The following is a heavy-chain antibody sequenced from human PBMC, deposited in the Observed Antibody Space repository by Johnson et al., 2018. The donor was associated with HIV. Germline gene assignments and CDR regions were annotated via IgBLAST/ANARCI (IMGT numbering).Heavy chain of an antibody. CDR2: INWNGGTK. V-gene: IGHV3-20*04. D-gene: IGHD3-16*02. Sequence: VQLVESGGGVVQPGRSLRLSCAASGFTFSSYAMHWVRQAPGKGLEWVSGINWNGGTKDYADSVTGRFTISRDNAKNSLYLQMNSLRAEDTALYYCTKDLGDGSSGWTFGGVIESEAFDIWGQGTMVTVSS. CDR3: TKDLGDGSSGWTFGGVIESEAFDI. J-gene: IGHJ3*02. CDR1: GFTFSSYA.